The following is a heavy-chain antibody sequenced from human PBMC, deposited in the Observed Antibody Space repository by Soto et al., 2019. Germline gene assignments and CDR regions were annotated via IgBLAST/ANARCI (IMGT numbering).Heavy chain of an antibody. V-gene: IGHV1-69*01. CDR1: GGTFSNYG. D-gene: IGHD3-10*01. Sequence: QVQLVQSGAEIKKPGASVKVSCKASGGTFSNYGISWVRQAPGQGLEWVGGFIPVFGTANYAHKFRDRVTLTAVESTMTDDMEVSNLRAEDTGIYHCATDRGGVRWFGAHGYFDSWGPGTLVTVSS. CDR2: FIPVFGTA. J-gene: IGHJ4*02. CDR3: ATDRGGVRWFGAHGYFDS.